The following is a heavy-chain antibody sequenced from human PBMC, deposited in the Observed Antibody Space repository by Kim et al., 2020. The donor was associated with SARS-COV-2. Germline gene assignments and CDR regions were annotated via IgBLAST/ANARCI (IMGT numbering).Heavy chain of an antibody. CDR2: IIPILGIA. CDR3: ARGVGYYYGSGSYDAFDI. J-gene: IGHJ3*02. Sequence: SVKVSCKASGGTFSSYTISWVRQAPGQGLEWMGRIIPILGIANYAQKFQGRVTITADKSTSTAYMELSSLRSEDTAVYYCARGVGYYYGSGSYDAFDIWGQGTMVTVSS. CDR1: GGTFSSYT. D-gene: IGHD3-10*01. V-gene: IGHV1-69*02.